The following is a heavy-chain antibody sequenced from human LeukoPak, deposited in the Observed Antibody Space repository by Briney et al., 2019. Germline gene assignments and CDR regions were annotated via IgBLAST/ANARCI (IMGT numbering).Heavy chain of an antibody. Sequence: ASVKVSCKASGCTFTGYYMHGVRQAPGQGLEWMGWINPNSGGTNYAQKFQGRVTMTRDTSISTAYMELSRLRSDDTAVYYCARDIPLTKRYYGMDVWGQGTTVTVSS. J-gene: IGHJ6*02. CDR2: INPNSGGT. D-gene: IGHD1-1*01. V-gene: IGHV1-2*02. CDR1: GCTFTGYY. CDR3: ARDIPLTKRYYGMDV.